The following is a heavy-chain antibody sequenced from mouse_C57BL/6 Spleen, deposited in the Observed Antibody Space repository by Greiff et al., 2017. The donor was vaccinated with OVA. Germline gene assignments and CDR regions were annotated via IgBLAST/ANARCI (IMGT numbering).Heavy chain of an antibody. CDR1: GYTFTTYP. Sequence: VKLVESGAELVKPGASVKMSCKASGYTFTTYPIEWMKQNHGKSLEWIGNFHPYNDDTKYNEKFKGKATLTVEKSSSTVYLELSRLTSDDSAVYYCARRNDYDGYYFDYWGQGTTLTVSS. CDR3: ARRNDYDGYYFDY. CDR2: FHPYNDDT. J-gene: IGHJ2*01. D-gene: IGHD2-4*01. V-gene: IGHV1-47*01.